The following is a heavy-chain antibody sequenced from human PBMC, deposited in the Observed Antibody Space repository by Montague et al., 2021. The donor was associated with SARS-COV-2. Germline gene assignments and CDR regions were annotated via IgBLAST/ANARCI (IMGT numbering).Heavy chain of an antibody. J-gene: IGHJ5*02. CDR2: IYYSGST. CDR3: ARQPYYSSSLSWFDP. V-gene: IGHV4-39*01. D-gene: IGHD6-13*01. Sequence: SETLSLTCTVSGGSISSSSYYWGWIRQPPGKGLEWIGSIYYSGSTYYNPSPKSRVTISVDTSKNQFSLKLSSVTAADTAVYYCARQPYYSSSLSWFDPWGQGTLVTVSS. CDR1: GGSISSSSYY.